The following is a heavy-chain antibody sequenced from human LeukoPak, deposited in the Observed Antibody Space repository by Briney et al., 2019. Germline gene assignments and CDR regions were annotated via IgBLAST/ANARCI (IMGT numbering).Heavy chain of an antibody. J-gene: IGHJ5*02. CDR2: ISSNGGST. CDR1: GFTFSSYA. D-gene: IGHD3-10*01. CDR3: VTHYGSGSYYADWFDP. V-gene: IGHV3-64D*06. Sequence: GGSLRLSCSASGFTFSSYAIHWVRQAPGKGLEYVSAISSNGGSTYYADSVKGRFTISRDNSKNTLYLQMISLRAEDTAVYYCVTHYGSGSYYADWFDPWGQGTLVTVSS.